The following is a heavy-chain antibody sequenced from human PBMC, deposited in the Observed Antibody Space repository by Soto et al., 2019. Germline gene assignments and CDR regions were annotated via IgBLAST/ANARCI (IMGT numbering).Heavy chain of an antibody. Sequence: GGSLRLSCAASGFTVNAYTMHGVRKDPGKGLEWVSLISWDGGITYYGDSVKGRFTVSRDNSDNSLYLQMTSLRSDDTAFYYCAKDSYDILTGQKRYFDSWGQGTLVTVSS. D-gene: IGHD3-9*01. J-gene: IGHJ4*02. CDR1: GFTVNAYT. CDR2: ISWDGGIT. V-gene: IGHV3-43*01. CDR3: AKDSYDILTGQKRYFDS.